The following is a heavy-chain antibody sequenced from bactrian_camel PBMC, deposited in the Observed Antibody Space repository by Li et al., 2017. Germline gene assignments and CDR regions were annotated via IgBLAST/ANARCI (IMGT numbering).Heavy chain of an antibody. J-gene: IGHJ4*01. V-gene: IGHV3S6*01. CDR1: GFVFSAYT. D-gene: IGHD5*01. CDR3: ATDSPPGTWHGEGQSKY. Sequence: VESGGGLVQPGGSLRLSCAASGFVFSAYTMSWVRQAPGKEVEWVAGITSLPSLFRAASYADSVKGRFTISRDNAKDTLYLQMNSLKTEDTAVYYCATDSPPGTWHGEGQSKYWGQGTQVTVS. CDR2: ITSLPSLFRAA.